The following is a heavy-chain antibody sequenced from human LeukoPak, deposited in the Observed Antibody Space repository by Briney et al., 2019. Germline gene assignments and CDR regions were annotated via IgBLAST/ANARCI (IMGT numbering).Heavy chain of an antibody. V-gene: IGHV1-24*01. CDR3: ACRGGSLKYYYYGMDV. CDR2: FDPEDGET. D-gene: IGHD2-15*01. Sequence: ASVKVSCKVSGYTLTELSMHWVRQAPGKGLEWMGGFDPEDGETIYAQKFQGRVTMTEDTSTDTAYMELSSLRSEDTAVYYCACRGGSLKYYYYGMDVWGRGTTVTVSS. J-gene: IGHJ6*02. CDR1: GYTLTELS.